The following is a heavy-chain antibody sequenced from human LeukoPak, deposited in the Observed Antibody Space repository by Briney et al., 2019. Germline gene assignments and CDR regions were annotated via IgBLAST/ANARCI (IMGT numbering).Heavy chain of an antibody. J-gene: IGHJ4*02. CDR1: GGSISSSSYY. CDR3: ASDSSGYYFFDY. D-gene: IGHD3-22*01. Sequence: SETLSLTCTVSGGSISSSSYYWGWIRQPPGKGLEWIGSVYYTGSTYYNPSLKSRVTISVDTSKNQFSLTLTSVTATDTAVYYCASDSSGYYFFDYWGQGTLVTVFS. V-gene: IGHV4-39*02. CDR2: VYYTGST.